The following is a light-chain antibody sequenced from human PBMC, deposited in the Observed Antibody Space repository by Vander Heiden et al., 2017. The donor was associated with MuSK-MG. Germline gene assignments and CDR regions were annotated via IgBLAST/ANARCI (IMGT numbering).Light chain of an antibody. V-gene: IGLV2-14*01. CDR1: SSDIGGYKY. CDR2: EVN. Sequence: QSALPQPASVSGSPGQSITISCTGTSSDIGGYKYVSWYQHQPGNAPKLMIFEVNNRPSGISNRFSGSKSGNTASLTISGLQAEDEADYYCCSYTTSSTLVFGGGTKLTVL. CDR3: CSYTTSSTLV. J-gene: IGLJ2*01.